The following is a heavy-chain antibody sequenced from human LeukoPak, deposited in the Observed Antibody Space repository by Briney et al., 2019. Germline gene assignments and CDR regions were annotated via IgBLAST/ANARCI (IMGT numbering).Heavy chain of an antibody. CDR3: ARVDGGFYLDY. Sequence: GGSLRLSCAASGITVSSNYMSWVRQAPGKGLEWVSILYSGGSTYYADSVKGRFTISRDNSKNTLYLQMNSLRAEDTAVYYCARVDGGFYLDYWGQGTLVTVSS. CDR1: GITVSSNY. V-gene: IGHV3-66*01. CDR2: LYSGGST. J-gene: IGHJ4*02. D-gene: IGHD3-10*01.